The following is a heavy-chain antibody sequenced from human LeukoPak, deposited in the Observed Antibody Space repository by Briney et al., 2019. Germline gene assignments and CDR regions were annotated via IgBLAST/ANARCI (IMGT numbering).Heavy chain of an antibody. V-gene: IGHV4-59*01. CDR2: IYYSGST. J-gene: IGHJ4*02. CDR3: ASHYLYGSSPVGY. D-gene: IGHD3-22*01. Sequence: SETLSLTCTVSGGSITSYYWSWIRQPPGKTLEWIGYIYYSGSTNYNPSLKSRVTMSVDTSKKRFSLNLSSVTAADTAVYYCASHYLYGSSPVGYRGQGTLVTVSS. CDR1: GGSITSYY.